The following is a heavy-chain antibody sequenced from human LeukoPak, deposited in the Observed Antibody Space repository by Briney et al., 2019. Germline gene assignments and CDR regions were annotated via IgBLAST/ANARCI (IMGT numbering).Heavy chain of an antibody. CDR1: GYRFTSYW. CDR2: IYPGDSDT. CDR3: ASRWIQDGFDI. J-gene: IGHJ3*02. Sequence: GESLKISCKGSGYRFTSYWIGWVRQKPGKGLEWMGIIYPGDSDTRYSPSFQGQVTISADKSISTAYLQWSSLKASDTAMYYCASRWIQDGFDIWGQGTMVTVAS. V-gene: IGHV5-51*01. D-gene: IGHD5-18*01.